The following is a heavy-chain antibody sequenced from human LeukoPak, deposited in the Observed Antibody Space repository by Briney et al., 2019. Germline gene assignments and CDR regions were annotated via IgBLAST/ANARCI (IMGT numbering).Heavy chain of an antibody. Sequence: GGSLRLSCAASGFTFSSYGMHWVRQAPGKGLEWVAFIRYDGSNKYYADSVKGRFTISRDNAKNSLYLQMNSLRAEDTAVYYCATDVDTAMFPYYYMYVWGKGTTVTVSS. D-gene: IGHD5-18*01. CDR3: ATDVDTAMFPYYYMYV. CDR2: IRYDGSNK. CDR1: GFTFSSYG. J-gene: IGHJ6*03. V-gene: IGHV3-30*02.